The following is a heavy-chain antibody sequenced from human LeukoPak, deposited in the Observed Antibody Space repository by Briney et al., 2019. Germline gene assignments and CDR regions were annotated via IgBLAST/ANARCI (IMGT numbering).Heavy chain of an antibody. J-gene: IGHJ4*02. CDR3: AKDKPLDYYDSSGVLDY. Sequence: PGGSLRLSCAVSGVTFSNQPISWVRQGPEKGLEWVSSISGNGRNTDYAESVKGRFTISRDDSKNTLWLQMNSLRAEDTAVYYCAKDKPLDYYDSSGVLDYWGQGTLVTVSS. D-gene: IGHD3-22*01. CDR2: ISGNGRNT. CDR1: GVTFSNQP. V-gene: IGHV3-23*01.